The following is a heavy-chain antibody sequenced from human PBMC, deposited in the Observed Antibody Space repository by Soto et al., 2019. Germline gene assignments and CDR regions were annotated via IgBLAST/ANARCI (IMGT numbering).Heavy chain of an antibody. CDR2: IYNSRST. Sequence: QVQLQESGPGLLRPSETLSLTCAVSRGSGSSDLFYWSWIRQPPGKGLEWIGYIYNSRSTNYNTSLKSRVTMSLDTPNNQFFLKLTSVTAADTAVYYCAREKRAGNWFYSWGQGTLVTVSS. V-gene: IGHV4-61*01. CDR3: AREKRAGNWFYS. CDR1: RGSGSSDLFY. J-gene: IGHJ5*01. D-gene: IGHD3-10*01.